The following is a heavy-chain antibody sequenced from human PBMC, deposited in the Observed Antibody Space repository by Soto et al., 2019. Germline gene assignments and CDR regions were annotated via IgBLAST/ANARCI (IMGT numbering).Heavy chain of an antibody. V-gene: IGHV1-69*01. CDR2: IIPIFGTA. J-gene: IGHJ6*02. Sequence: QVQLVQSGAEVKKPGSSVKVSCKASGGTFSSYAISWVRQAPGQGLEWIGGIIPIFGTANYAQKFQGRVTITADESTSTAYMELSSLRSEDTAVYYCARDGYSSSPTESYYYGMDVWGQGTTVTVSS. CDR1: GGTFSSYA. CDR3: ARDGYSSSPTESYYYGMDV. D-gene: IGHD6-13*01.